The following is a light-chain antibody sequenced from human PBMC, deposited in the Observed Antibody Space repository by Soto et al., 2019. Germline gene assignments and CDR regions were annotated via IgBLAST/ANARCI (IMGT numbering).Light chain of an antibody. CDR1: SSDVGGHNF. V-gene: IGLV2-14*03. CDR2: DVR. J-gene: IGLJ2*01. Sequence: QSALTQPASVSGSPGQSITISCTGNSSDVGGHNFVSWYQQHPGRAPKLMIYDVRNRPSGVSNRFSGSKSANTAALVISGVQAEDDADYYCSSYSSSDTLVFGGGTKLTVL. CDR3: SSYSSSDTLV.